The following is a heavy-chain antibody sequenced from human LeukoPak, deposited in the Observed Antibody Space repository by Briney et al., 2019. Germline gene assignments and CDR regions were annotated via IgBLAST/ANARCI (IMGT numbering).Heavy chain of an antibody. CDR2: IYTCGST. D-gene: IGHD2-15*01. J-gene: IGHJ4*02. CDR3: ARGLYCSGGSCYFDY. CDR1: GGSISSGSYY. V-gene: IGHV4-61*02. Sequence: PSETLSLTCTVSGGSISSGSYYWSWIRQPAGKGLEWIGRIYTCGSTNYNPSLKSRVTISVDTSKNQFSLKLSSVTAADTAVYYCARGLYCSGGSCYFDYWGQGTLVTVSS.